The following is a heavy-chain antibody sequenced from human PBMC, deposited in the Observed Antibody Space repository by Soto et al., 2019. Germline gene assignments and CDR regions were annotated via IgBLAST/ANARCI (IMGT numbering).Heavy chain of an antibody. CDR2: ISGGGDPT. J-gene: IGHJ4*02. Sequence: EVQLLESGGGLVQPGGSLRLSCAASGFTFNNYAMNWVRQAPGKGLELVSAISGGGDPTYYADSVKGRFTVTRDGSKNTLYLQMSSLRAEDTALYYCAKGRGGSGSLTPLVDFWCQGTLVTVSS. V-gene: IGHV3-23*01. CDR3: AKGRGGSGSLTPLVDF. CDR1: GFTFNNYA. D-gene: IGHD3-10*01.